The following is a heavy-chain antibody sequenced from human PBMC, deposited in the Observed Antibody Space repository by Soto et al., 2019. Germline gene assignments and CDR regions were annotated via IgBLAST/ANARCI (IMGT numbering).Heavy chain of an antibody. CDR3: GGEGTYKNYYYYGMDV. J-gene: IGHJ6*02. CDR2: IYYSGST. Sequence: PSETLSLTCTVSGGSISSYYWNWIRQPPGKGQEWIGYIYYSGSTNYNPSLKSRVTISVDTSKNQFSLKLSSVTAADTAVYYCGGEGTYKNYYYYGMDVWGQGTTVTVSS. CDR1: GGSISSYY. V-gene: IGHV4-59*01. D-gene: IGHD1-1*01.